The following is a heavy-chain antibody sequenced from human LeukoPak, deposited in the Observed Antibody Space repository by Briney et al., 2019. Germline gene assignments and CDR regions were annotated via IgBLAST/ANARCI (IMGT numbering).Heavy chain of an antibody. J-gene: IGHJ3*02. Sequence: ASVKVSCKASGYTFTSYGISWVRQAPGQGLEWMGWISAYNGNTNYTQKLQGRVTMTTDTSTSTAYMELRSLRSDDTAVYYCARVSSRPWLYNSSWARPLDAFDIWGQGTMVTVSS. CDR3: ARVSSRPWLYNSSWARPLDAFDI. CDR1: GYTFTSYG. V-gene: IGHV1-18*01. CDR2: ISAYNGNT. D-gene: IGHD6-13*01.